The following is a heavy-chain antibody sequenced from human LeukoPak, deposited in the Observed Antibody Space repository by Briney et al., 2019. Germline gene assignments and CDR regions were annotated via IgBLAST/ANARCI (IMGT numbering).Heavy chain of an antibody. D-gene: IGHD5-24*01. CDR2: IYPGDSDT. CDR3: ARLRGGDGYNTYYFDY. V-gene: IGHV5-51*01. J-gene: IGHJ4*02. CDR1: GYSFTTYW. Sequence: GESLKISCKGSGYSFTTYWIAWVRQMPGKGLEWMGIIYPGDSDTTYSPSFQGQVTISADRSISTAYLQWSSLKASDAAMYYCARLRGGDGYNTYYFDYWGQGTLVTVSS.